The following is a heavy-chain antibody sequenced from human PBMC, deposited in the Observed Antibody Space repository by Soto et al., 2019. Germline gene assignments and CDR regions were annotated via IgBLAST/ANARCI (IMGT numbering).Heavy chain of an antibody. J-gene: IGHJ5*02. CDR2: IIPILGIA. CDR1: GGTFSSYT. D-gene: IGHD3-10*01. V-gene: IGHV1-69*08. CDR3: ARDVMVRGVINH. Sequence: QVQLVQSGAEVKKPGSSVKVSCKASGGTFSSYTISWVRQAPGQGLEWMGRIIPILGIANYAQKFQGRVKITADKSTTTADMELSSLRSEDTAVYYCARDVMVRGVINHWGQGTLVTVSS.